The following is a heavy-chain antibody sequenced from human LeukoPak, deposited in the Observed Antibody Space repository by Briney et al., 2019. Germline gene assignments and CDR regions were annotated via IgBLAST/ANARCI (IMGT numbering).Heavy chain of an antibody. CDR3: ARVASSWYDGYYYYGMDV. CDR1: GFTFSSYS. CDR2: ISSSSSYI. D-gene: IGHD6-13*01. V-gene: IGHV3-21*01. Sequence: GGSLRLSCAASGFTFSSYSMNWVRQAPGKGLEWVSSISSSSSYIYYADSVKGRFTISRDNAKNSLYLQMNSLIAEDTAVYYCARVASSWYDGYYYYGMDVWGQGTTVTVSS. J-gene: IGHJ6*02.